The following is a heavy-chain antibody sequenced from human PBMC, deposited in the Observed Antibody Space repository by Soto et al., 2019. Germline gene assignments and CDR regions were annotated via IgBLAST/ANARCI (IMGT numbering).Heavy chain of an antibody. Sequence: GGSLRLSCAASGFTFSNAWMSWVRQAPGKGLEWVGRIKSKTDGGTTDYAAPVKGRFTISRDDSKNTLYLQMNSLKTEDTAVYYCTTDFNYDFWSGPDAFDIWGQGTMVTVSS. CDR1: GFTFSNAW. V-gene: IGHV3-15*01. CDR2: IKSKTDGGTT. J-gene: IGHJ3*02. CDR3: TTDFNYDFWSGPDAFDI. D-gene: IGHD3-3*01.